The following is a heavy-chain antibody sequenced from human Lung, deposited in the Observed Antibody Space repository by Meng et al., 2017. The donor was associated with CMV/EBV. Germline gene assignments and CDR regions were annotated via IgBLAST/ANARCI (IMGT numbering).Heavy chain of an antibody. CDR2: IKYDGSEK. J-gene: IGHJ4*02. D-gene: IGHD4-17*01. Sequence: SCAASGFTFSSYWMAWVRQAPGKGLEWVANIKYDGSEKYYVDSVKGRFSISRDNGKNSLYLQMNSLRVEDTALYYCARDLHGDLNYWGQGTLVNGAS. CDR3: ARDLHGDLNY. V-gene: IGHV3-7*01. CDR1: GFTFSSYW.